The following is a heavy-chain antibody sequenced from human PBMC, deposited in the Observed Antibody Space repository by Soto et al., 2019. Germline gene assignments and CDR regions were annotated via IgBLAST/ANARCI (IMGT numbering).Heavy chain of an antibody. Sequence: EVQLVESGGGLIQPGGSLRLSCAVSGFTVSNNYMSWVRQAPGKGLEGVSVIYSGGYTAYGDSVKGRFTISRDNSKNTIYLQINNLGPEATAFYYWATQPGGGGYWGQGTLVTVSS. D-gene: IGHD3-10*01. CDR2: IYSGGYT. V-gene: IGHV3-53*01. CDR3: ATQPGGGGY. CDR1: GFTVSNNY. J-gene: IGHJ4*02.